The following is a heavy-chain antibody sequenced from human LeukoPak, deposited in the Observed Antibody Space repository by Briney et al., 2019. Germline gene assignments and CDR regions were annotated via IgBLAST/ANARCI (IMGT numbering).Heavy chain of an antibody. CDR3: TSSRGRLYGVDV. Sequence: SETLSLTCTVSGGSISSSSYYWGWIRQPPGKGLEWIGSIYYSGSTYYNPSLKSRVTISVDTSKNQFSLSLTSVTAADTAVYYCTSSRGRLYGVDVWGQGTTVIVSS. V-gene: IGHV4-39*07. CDR2: IYYSGST. CDR1: GGSISSSSYY. J-gene: IGHJ6*02. D-gene: IGHD2-15*01.